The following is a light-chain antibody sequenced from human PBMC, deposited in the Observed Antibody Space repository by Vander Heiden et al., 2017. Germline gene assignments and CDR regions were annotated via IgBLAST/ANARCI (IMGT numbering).Light chain of an antibody. CDR1: QDISIW. CDR2: KAS. Sequence: DTQMTQAASTLSASAGDRVTITCRASQDISIWLAWYQQKPGQAPNLLIHKASNLESGVPSRFSGSGSGTEFTLTISSLQPDDFATYYCQHYNNFPYTFGQGTKLEIK. J-gene: IGKJ2*01. V-gene: IGKV1-5*03. CDR3: QHYNNFPYT.